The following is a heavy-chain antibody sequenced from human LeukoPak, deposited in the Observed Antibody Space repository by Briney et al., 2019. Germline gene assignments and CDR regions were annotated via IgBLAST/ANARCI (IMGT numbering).Heavy chain of an antibody. V-gene: IGHV3-11*04. J-gene: IGHJ4*02. D-gene: IGHD6-6*01. CDR3: ARAYTSSSGPAFDD. Sequence: LSLTCAVYDESFSDRYWNWIRQAPGKGLEWVSYISSSGSSRYYADSVKGRFTTSRDNAKKSMYLQMNSLRAEDTAVYYCARAYTSSSGPAFDDWGQGTLVTVSS. CDR2: ISSSGSSR. CDR1: DESFSDRY.